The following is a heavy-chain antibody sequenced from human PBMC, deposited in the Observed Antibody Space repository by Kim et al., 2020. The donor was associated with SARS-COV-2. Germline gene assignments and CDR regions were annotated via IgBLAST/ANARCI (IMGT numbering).Heavy chain of an antibody. Sequence: GESLKISCKGSGYSFTSYWIGWVRQMPGKGLEWMGIIYPGDSDTRYSPSFQGQVTISADKSISTAYLQWSSLKASDTAMYYCARLRSSGDQLAFFDYWGQGALVTVSS. D-gene: IGHD3-22*01. CDR3: ARLRSSGDQLAFFDY. V-gene: IGHV5-51*01. CDR1: GYSFTSYW. CDR2: IYPGDSDT. J-gene: IGHJ4*02.